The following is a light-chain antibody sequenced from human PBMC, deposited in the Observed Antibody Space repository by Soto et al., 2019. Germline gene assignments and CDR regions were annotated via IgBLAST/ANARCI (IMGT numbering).Light chain of an antibody. CDR2: EVS. Sequence: QSVLTQPASVSGSPGQSITISCTGTSSDVDGYNYVSWYQQHPGKAPKLMIYEVSNRPSGVSNRFSGSKPGNTASLTISGLQAEDEPDYYCSSYTSSNFYVFGTGTKVTVL. CDR3: SSYTSSNFYV. V-gene: IGLV2-14*01. CDR1: SSDVDGYNY. J-gene: IGLJ1*01.